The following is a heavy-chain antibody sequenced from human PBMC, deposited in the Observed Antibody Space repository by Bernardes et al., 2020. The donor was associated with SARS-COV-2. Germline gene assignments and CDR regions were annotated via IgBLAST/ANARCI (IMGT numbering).Heavy chain of an antibody. J-gene: IGHJ4*02. CDR1: GYTFANYG. V-gene: IGHV1-18*04. Sequence: VKFSCKASGYTFANYGISWVRQAPGQGLEWMGWISPYKAKTNYEQKVQGRVTMTIDTSTSTAYMELRSLRSDDTAVYYCARVPRIAVSGMDLDNWGQGTLVTVSS. CDR2: ISPYKAKT. D-gene: IGHD6-19*01. CDR3: ARVPRIAVSGMDLDN.